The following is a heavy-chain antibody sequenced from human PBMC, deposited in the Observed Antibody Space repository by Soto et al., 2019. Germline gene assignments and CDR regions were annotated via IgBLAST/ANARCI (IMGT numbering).Heavy chain of an antibody. J-gene: IGHJ3*02. Sequence: GGSLRLSCAASGFTFSSYSMNWVRQAPGKGLEWVSYISSSSTIYYADSVKGRFTISRDNAKNSLYLQMNSLRAEDTAVYYCARDATVARGAFDIWGQGTMVTVSS. D-gene: IGHD6-19*01. CDR2: ISSSSTI. V-gene: IGHV3-48*01. CDR1: GFTFSSYS. CDR3: ARDATVARGAFDI.